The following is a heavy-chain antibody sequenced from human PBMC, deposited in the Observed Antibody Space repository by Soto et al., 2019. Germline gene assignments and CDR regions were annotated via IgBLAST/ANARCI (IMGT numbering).Heavy chain of an antibody. CDR1: GFIFKMYW. J-gene: IGHJ4*02. Sequence: LRLSCAASGFIFKMYWMHWVRQSPGKGLVWISRIYNDGTYSDYADSVRGRFTISRDNVNDTLYLQMNNLRAEDSGLYYCTRGPRPISTGTGAYWGQGTQVTVS. CDR3: TRGPRPISTGTGAY. D-gene: IGHD3-10*01. V-gene: IGHV3-74*01. CDR2: IYNDGTYS.